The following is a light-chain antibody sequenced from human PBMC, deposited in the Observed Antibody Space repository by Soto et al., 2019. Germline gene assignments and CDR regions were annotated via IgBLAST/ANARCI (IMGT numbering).Light chain of an antibody. CDR1: NTDVGGYNY. J-gene: IGLJ6*01. CDR2: EVR. V-gene: IGLV2-14*01. CDR3: TSYTPTCAIV. Sequence: QSALTQPASVSGSPGQSITVSCTGTNTDVGGYNYVSWYQHRPGKAPRLMIYEVRNRLSGVSNRFSGSNSGNTASLTISGLDSEDEADYCCTSYTPTCAIVFGSGTKVTVL.